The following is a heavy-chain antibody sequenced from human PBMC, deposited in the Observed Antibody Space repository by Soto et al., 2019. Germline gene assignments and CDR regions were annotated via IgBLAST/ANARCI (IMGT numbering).Heavy chain of an antibody. CDR2: IIPNSGDT. CDR1: GYTFIDYS. Sequence: QVQLVQSGAEVKRPGASVKVSCKASGYTFIDYSMHWVRQAPGQGLEWMGWIIPNSGDTNYAQKFQGRVTMTRDTSISTAYMELSRLRSDDTAVYYCAREDPTLGASTYWGQGTLVTVSS. CDR3: AREDPTLGASTY. D-gene: IGHD1-26*01. J-gene: IGHJ4*02. V-gene: IGHV1-2*02.